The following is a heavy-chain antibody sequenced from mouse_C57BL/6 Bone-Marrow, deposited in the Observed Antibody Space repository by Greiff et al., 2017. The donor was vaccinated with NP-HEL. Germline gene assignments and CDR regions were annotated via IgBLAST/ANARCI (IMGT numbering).Heavy chain of an antibody. V-gene: IGHV14-3*01. Sequence: EVQLVESVAELVRPGASVKLSCTASGFNIKNTYMHWVKQRPEQGLEWIGRLDPAHGNTQSAPKFQGKATLTADTSSNTAYLQLSSLTSEDTAIYYCARGYYGGSSWFAYWGQGTLVTVSA. J-gene: IGHJ3*01. D-gene: IGHD1-1*01. CDR3: ARGYYGGSSWFAY. CDR1: GFNIKNTY. CDR2: LDPAHGNT.